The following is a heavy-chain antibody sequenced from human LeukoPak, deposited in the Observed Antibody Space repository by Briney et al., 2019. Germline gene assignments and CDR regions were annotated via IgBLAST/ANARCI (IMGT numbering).Heavy chain of an antibody. CDR3: ARDNWVTMIVDWWGFDY. J-gene: IGHJ4*02. Sequence: GGSLRLSCAASGFTFSSYAMHWVRQAPGKGLEGVAVISYDGSNKYYADSVKGRFTISRDNSKNTLYLQMNSLRGEDTAVYYCARDNWVTMIVDWWGFDYWGQGTLVTVSS. D-gene: IGHD3-22*01. V-gene: IGHV3-30-3*01. CDR2: ISYDGSNK. CDR1: GFTFSSYA.